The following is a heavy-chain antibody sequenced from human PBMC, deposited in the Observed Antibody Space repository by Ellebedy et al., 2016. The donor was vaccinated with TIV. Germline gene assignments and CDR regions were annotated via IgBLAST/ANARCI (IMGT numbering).Heavy chain of an antibody. CDR3: ASGDIVVVPAAMDYGMDV. J-gene: IGHJ6*02. V-gene: IGHV3-48*04. CDR2: ISSSSSTI. CDR1: GFTFSSYS. D-gene: IGHD2-2*01. Sequence: GESLKISCAASGFTFSSYSMNWVRQAPGKGLEWVSYISSSSSTIYYADSVKGRFTISRDNAKNSLYLQMNSLRAEDTAVYYCASGDIVVVPAAMDYGMDVWGQGTTVTVSS.